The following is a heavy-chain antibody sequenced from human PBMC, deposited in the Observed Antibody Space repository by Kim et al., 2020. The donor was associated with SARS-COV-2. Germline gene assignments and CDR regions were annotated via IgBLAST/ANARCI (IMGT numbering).Heavy chain of an antibody. CDR1: GFTFSNFS. CDR3: ARGEGDV. Sequence: GSLRLSCAASGFTFSNFSMNWVRQAPGKGLEWVSSIGSSSSYIYYADSVKGRFTISRDNAKNSLFLQMNSLRAEDTAVYYCARGEGDVWGQGTTVTVSS. V-gene: IGHV3-21*01. J-gene: IGHJ6*02. CDR2: IGSSSSYI. D-gene: IGHD1-26*01.